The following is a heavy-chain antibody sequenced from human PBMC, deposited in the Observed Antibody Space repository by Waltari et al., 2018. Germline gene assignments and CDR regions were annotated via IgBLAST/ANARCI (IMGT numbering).Heavy chain of an antibody. V-gene: IGHV3-33*06. J-gene: IGHJ3*02. CDR2: IWYDGSNK. D-gene: IGHD6-6*01. Sequence: TFSSYGMHWVRQAPGKGLEWVAVIWYDGSNKYYADSVKGRFTISRDNSKNTLYLQMNSLRAEDTAMYYCAKANPPIEYSSSPDAFDIWGQGTMVTVSS. CDR3: AKANPPIEYSSSPDAFDI. CDR1: TFSSYG.